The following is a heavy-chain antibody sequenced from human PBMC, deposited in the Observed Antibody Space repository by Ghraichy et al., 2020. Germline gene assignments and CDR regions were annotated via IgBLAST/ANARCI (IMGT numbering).Heavy chain of an antibody. CDR3: AKGGSGWYDEIDY. Sequence: LRLSCAISGDSVSSNSAAWNWIRQSPSRGLEWLGRTYYRSKWYNDYAVSVKSRITINPDTSKNQFSLQLNSVTPEDTAVYYCAKGGSGWYDEIDYWGQGTLVTVSS. J-gene: IGHJ4*02. CDR2: TYYRSKWYN. D-gene: IGHD6-19*01. V-gene: IGHV6-1*01. CDR1: GDSVSSNSAA.